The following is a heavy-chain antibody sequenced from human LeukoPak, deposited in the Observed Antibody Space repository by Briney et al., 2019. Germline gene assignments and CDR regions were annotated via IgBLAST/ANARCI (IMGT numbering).Heavy chain of an antibody. CDR3: ARYLNGRGSYRRYYFDY. CDR2: INHSGST. CDR1: GGSFSGYY. D-gene: IGHD3-16*02. J-gene: IGHJ4*02. V-gene: IGHV4-34*01. Sequence: SETLSLTCAVYGGSFSGYYWSWILQPPGKGLEWIGEINHSGSTNYNPSLKSRVTITVDTSKNQFSLKLSSVTAANTAVYYCARYLNGRGSYRRYYFDYWGQGTLVTVSS.